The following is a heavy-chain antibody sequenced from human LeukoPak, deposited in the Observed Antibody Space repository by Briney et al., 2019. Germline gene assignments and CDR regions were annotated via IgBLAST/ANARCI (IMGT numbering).Heavy chain of an antibody. Sequence: SETLSLTCTVSGCTISTYYWSWIRQPPGKGLEWIGYIYYTGSTSYNPSLKSRVTMSLDASKNQFSLELNSVTPADTGVYDCAREMCYYHSSGFPLGNYYYMDVWGKGTTVTISS. V-gene: IGHV4-59*01. CDR2: IYYTGST. D-gene: IGHD3-22*01. CDR3: AREMCYYHSSGFPLGNYYYMDV. CDR1: GCTISTYY. J-gene: IGHJ6*03.